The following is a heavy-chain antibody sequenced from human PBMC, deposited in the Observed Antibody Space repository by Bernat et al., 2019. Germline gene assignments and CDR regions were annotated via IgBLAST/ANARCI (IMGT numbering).Heavy chain of an antibody. D-gene: IGHD2-21*02. V-gene: IGHV3-33*01. CDR2: IWYDGSNK. CDR3: AGDRLHLFDY. Sequence: QVQLVESGGGVVQPGRSLRLSCAASGFTFSSYGMHWVRQAPGQGLEWVAVIWYDGSNKCYADSVKGRFTISTDNSKNTLYLQMNSLRAEDTAVYYCAGDRLHLFDYWGQGTLVTVSS. J-gene: IGHJ4*02. CDR1: GFTFSSYG.